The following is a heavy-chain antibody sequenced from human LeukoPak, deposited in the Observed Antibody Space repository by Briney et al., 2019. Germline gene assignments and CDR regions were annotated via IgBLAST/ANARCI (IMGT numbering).Heavy chain of an antibody. V-gene: IGHV3-74*01. CDR2: VNSDGSST. J-gene: IGHJ4*02. D-gene: IGHD3-22*01. CDR3: ARETSGSSDY. Sequence: GGSLRLSCAASGFTFSGYWMHWVRQAPGKGLVWVSRVNSDGSSTGYADSVKGRFTISRDNAKNTLYLQLNSLRAEDTALYYCARETSGSSDYWGQGTLVTVSS. CDR1: GFTFSGYW.